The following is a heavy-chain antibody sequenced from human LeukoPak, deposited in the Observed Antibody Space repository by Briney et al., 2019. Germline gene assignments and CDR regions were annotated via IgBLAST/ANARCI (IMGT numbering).Heavy chain of an antibody. Sequence: ASVKVSCKASGYIFRNYGISWVRQAPAQGLEWMGWISAYNGNTDYEQKFQGRVTMTTDRSTSTAYMELRSLRSDDTAVYYCARDTEWERNPDYFDYWGQGTLVTVSS. J-gene: IGHJ4*02. CDR1: GYIFRNYG. CDR2: ISAYNGNT. D-gene: IGHD1-1*01. V-gene: IGHV1-18*01. CDR3: ARDTEWERNPDYFDY.